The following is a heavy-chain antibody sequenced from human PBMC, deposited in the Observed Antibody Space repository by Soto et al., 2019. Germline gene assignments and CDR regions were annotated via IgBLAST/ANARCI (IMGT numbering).Heavy chain of an antibody. D-gene: IGHD2-8*01. CDR1: GGSISSSY. Sequence: PSETLSLTCTVSGGSISSSYWSWIRQPPGKGLEWIGHIYYSGSSSYNPSLKSRVTISVDTSKNQLSLKLSSVTAADTAVYYCARSPGGVHDYWGQGTLVTVSS. CDR2: IYYSGSS. J-gene: IGHJ4*02. V-gene: IGHV4-59*01. CDR3: ARSPGGVHDY.